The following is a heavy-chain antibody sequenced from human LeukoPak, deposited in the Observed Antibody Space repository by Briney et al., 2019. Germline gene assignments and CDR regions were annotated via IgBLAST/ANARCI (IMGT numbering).Heavy chain of an antibody. CDR3: VKDSGSSSWGVYYYGMDV. CDR1: GFTFSSYA. J-gene: IGHJ6*02. Sequence: GGSLRLSCSASGFTFSSYAMHWVRQAPGKGLEYVSAISSNGGSTYYADSVKGRFTISRDNSKNTLYLQMSSLRAEDTAVYYCVKDSGSSSWGVYYYGMDVWGQGTTVTVSS. V-gene: IGHV3-64D*06. CDR2: ISSNGGST. D-gene: IGHD6-13*01.